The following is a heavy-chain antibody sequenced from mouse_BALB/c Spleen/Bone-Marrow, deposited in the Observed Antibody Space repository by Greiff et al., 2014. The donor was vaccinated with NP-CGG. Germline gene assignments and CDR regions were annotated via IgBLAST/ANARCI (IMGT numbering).Heavy chain of an antibody. J-gene: IGHJ4*01. CDR2: ISSGGST. CDR3: ARGGGYYYAMDY. V-gene: IGHV5-6-5*01. Sequence: VMLVESGGGLVKPGGSLKLSCAASGFTFSSYAMSWVRQTPEKRLEWVASISSGGSTYYPDSVKGRFTISRDNARNILYLQMSSLRSEDTAMYYCARGGGYYYAMDYWGQGTSVTVSS. CDR1: GFTFSSYA.